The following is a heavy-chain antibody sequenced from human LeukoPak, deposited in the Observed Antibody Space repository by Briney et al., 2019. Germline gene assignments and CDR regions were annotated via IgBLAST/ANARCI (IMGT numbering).Heavy chain of an antibody. J-gene: IGHJ3*02. CDR1: GYSISSGYY. D-gene: IGHD3-10*01. V-gene: IGHV4-38-2*02. CDR2: IYHSGST. Sequence: SETLSLTCTVSGYSISSGYYWGWIRQPPGKGLEWIGSIYHSGSTYYNPSLKSRVTISVDTSKNQFSLKLSSVTAADTAVYYCARSRPVWSYYYGSGSYSDAFDIWGQGTMVTVSS. CDR3: ARSRPVWSYYYGSGSYSDAFDI.